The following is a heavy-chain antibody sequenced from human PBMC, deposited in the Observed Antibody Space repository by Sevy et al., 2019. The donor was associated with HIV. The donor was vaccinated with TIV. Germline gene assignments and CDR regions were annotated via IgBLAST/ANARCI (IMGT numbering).Heavy chain of an antibody. J-gene: IGHJ4*02. CDR2: IYYSGST. CDR1: GGSISSSSYY. V-gene: IGHV4-39*01. CDR3: ARRSWTTSTPGDY. Sequence: SETLSLTCTVSGGSISSSSYYWGWIRQPPGKGLEWIGSIYYSGSTYYNQSLKSRVTISVDTSKNQFSLKLSSVTAADTAVYYCARRSWTTSTPGDYWGQGTLVTVSS. D-gene: IGHD1-1*01.